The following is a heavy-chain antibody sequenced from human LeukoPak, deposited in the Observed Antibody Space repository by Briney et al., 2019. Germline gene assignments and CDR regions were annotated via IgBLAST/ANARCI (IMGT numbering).Heavy chain of an antibody. CDR2: ISSSSSYI. V-gene: IGHV3-21*06. J-gene: IGHJ4*02. CDR3: ARHPRGSGSLNNHYFDY. Sequence: GGSLRLSCAASGFTFSSYSMNWVRQAPGTGLEWVSSISSSSSYIYYADSVKGRFTISRDNAKNSLYLQMNSLRAEDTAVYYCARHPRGSGSLNNHYFDYWGQGILVTVSS. D-gene: IGHD3-10*01. CDR1: GFTFSSYS.